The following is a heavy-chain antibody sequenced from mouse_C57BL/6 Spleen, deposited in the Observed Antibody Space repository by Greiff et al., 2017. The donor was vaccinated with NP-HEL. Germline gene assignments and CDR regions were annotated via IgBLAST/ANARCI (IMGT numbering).Heavy chain of an antibody. CDR2: IRNKANGYTT. D-gene: IGHD1-1*01. CDR3: ARYDYGSRRAMDY. Sequence: DVMLVESGGGLVQPGGSLSLSCAASGFTFTDYYMSWVRQPPGKALEWLGFIRNKANGYTTEYSASVKGRFTISRDNSQSILYLQMNALRAEDSATYYCARYDYGSRRAMDYWGQGTSVTVSS. J-gene: IGHJ4*01. CDR1: GFTFTDYY. V-gene: IGHV7-3*01.